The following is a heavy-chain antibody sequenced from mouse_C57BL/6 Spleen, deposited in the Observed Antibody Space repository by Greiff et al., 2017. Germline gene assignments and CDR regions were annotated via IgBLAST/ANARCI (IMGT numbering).Heavy chain of an antibody. V-gene: IGHV1-4*01. CDR1: GYTFTSYT. Sequence: QVHVKQSGAELARPGASVKMSCKASGYTFTSYTMHWVKQRPGQGLEWIGYINPSSGYTKYTQKFKDKATLTADKSSSTAYMQLGSLTSEDSAVYYCAREPYYYGSSYDAMDYWGQGTSVTVSA. CDR3: AREPYYYGSSYDAMDY. D-gene: IGHD1-1*01. CDR2: INPSSGYT. J-gene: IGHJ4*01.